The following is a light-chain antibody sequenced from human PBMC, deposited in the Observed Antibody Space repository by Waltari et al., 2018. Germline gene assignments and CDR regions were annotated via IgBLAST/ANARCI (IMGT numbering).Light chain of an antibody. J-gene: IGLJ3*02. CDR1: SGHTNYA. V-gene: IGLV4-69*01. CDR2: LSSDGSH. CDR3: QTWGTGTVV. Sequence: QLVLTQSPSASASVGASVKLSCTLSSGHTNYAIAWHQQQPGKGPRFLMKLSSDGSHNKGDGIPVRFSGSSSGAERYLTISSLQSEDEADYYCQTWGTGTVVFGGGTKLTVL.